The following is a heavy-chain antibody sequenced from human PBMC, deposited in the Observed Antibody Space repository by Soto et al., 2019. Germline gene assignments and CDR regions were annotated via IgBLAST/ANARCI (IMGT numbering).Heavy chain of an antibody. V-gene: IGHV3-23*01. D-gene: IGHD6-6*01. CDR1: GFPVSSYS. Sequence: AETLILSCAASGFPVSSYSMSWVRQAPGKGLEWASAISGSGGSTYYAYSVKGRATISRAHSKQSLQLQMKVLTAEDTAVYYCEGRIGARPKRYCMYGWGPGTTVTVSS. CDR3: EGRIGARPKRYCMYG. J-gene: IGHJ6*02. CDR2: ISGSGGST.